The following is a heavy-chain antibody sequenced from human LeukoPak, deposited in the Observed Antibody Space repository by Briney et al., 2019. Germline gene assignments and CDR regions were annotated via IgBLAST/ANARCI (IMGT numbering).Heavy chain of an antibody. J-gene: IGHJ3*02. D-gene: IGHD2-8*01. CDR2: IYYSGST. Sequence: SETLSLTCTVSGGSISSYYWSWIRQPPGKGLEWIGYIYYSGSTNYNPSLKSRATMSVDTSKNQFSLKLSSVTAADTAVYYCARYLNGDAFDIWGQGTMVTVSS. CDR1: GGSISSYY. V-gene: IGHV4-59*12. CDR3: ARYLNGDAFDI.